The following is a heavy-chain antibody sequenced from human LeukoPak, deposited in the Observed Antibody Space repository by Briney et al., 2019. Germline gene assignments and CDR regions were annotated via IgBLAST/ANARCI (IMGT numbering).Heavy chain of an antibody. CDR3: ARSDECSSSWYSYFDY. V-gene: IGHV1-69*04. CDR1: GGTFSSYA. Sequence: GASVKVSCKASGGTFSSYAISWVRQAPGQGLEWMGRIIPILGIANYAQKFQGRVTITADKSTSTAYMELSSLRSEDTAVYYCARSDECSSSWYSYFDYWGQGTLVTVSS. J-gene: IGHJ4*02. CDR2: IIPILGIA. D-gene: IGHD6-13*01.